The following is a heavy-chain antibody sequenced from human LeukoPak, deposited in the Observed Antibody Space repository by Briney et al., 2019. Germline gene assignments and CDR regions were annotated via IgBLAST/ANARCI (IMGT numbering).Heavy chain of an antibody. CDR2: INPSGGST. CDR1: GYTFTSYF. J-gene: IGHJ3*02. D-gene: IGHD3-22*01. Sequence: GASVKVSCTASGYTFTSYFLHWVRQAPGQGLEWMGIINPSGGSTSQAQKLQGRVTMTRDTSTSTVYMELSSLRSDDTAVYYCARDSRYYYDSSVYRAFDIWGQGTMVTVSS. V-gene: IGHV1-46*01. CDR3: ARDSRYYYDSSVYRAFDI.